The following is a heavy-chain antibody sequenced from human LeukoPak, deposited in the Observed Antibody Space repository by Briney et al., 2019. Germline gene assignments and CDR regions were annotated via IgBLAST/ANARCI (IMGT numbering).Heavy chain of an antibody. CDR1: GYSFNGYY. J-gene: IGHJ4*02. CDR3: ARGTVAAGTMGY. Sequence: ASVKVSCKTSGYSFNGYYIHWVRQAPGQGPEWMGWINPDSGETNCAPKFKGRVTMTRDSSITTAYVEMSSLRYDDTAVFYCARGTVAAGTMGYWGQGTLVTVSS. CDR2: INPDSGET. D-gene: IGHD1-1*01. V-gene: IGHV1-2*02.